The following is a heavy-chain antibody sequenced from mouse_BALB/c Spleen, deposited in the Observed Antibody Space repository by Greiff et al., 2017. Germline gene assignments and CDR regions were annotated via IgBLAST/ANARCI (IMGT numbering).Heavy chain of an antibody. Sequence: VQLQQSGAELVKPGASVKLSCTASGFNIKDTYMHWVKQRPEQGLEWIGRIDPANGNTKYDPKFQGKATITADTSSNTAYLLSSLTSEDTAVYYCARDGYYVYYYAMDYWGQGTSVTVSS. CDR1: GFNIKDTY. D-gene: IGHD2-3*01. V-gene: IGHV14-3*02. J-gene: IGHJ4*01. CDR2: IDPANGNT. CDR3: ARDGYYVYYYAMDY.